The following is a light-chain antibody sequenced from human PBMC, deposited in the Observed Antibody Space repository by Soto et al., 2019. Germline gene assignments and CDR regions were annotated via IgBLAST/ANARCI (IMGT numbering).Light chain of an antibody. V-gene: IGKV3D-20*02. CDR2: FTS. CDR3: QQRSNWPYLT. J-gene: IGKJ4*01. Sequence: EIVLTQFPGILSLSPGERATLSCRASQTVSDNFLAWYQQKPGQSPRLLIYFTSSRATGIPDRFRGSGSGTDFTLTISRLEPEDFAVYYCQQRSNWPYLTFGGGTRV. CDR1: QTVSDNF.